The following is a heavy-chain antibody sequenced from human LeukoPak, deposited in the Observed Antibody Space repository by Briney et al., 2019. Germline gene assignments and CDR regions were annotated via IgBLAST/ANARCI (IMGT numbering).Heavy chain of an antibody. CDR1: GYSFTSYW. Sequence: GESLKISCKGSGYSFTSYWIGWVRQMPGKGLEWMGIIYPGDSDTRYSPSFQGQVTISADKSISTAYLQWSSLKASDTAMYYCAIPMVRGVKSYYGMDVWGQGTTVTVSS. CDR3: AIPMVRGVKSYYGMDV. V-gene: IGHV5-51*01. J-gene: IGHJ6*02. CDR2: IYPGDSDT. D-gene: IGHD3-10*01.